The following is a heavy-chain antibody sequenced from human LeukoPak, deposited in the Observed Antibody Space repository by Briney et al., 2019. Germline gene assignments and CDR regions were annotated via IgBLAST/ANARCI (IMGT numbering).Heavy chain of an antibody. V-gene: IGHV3-30-3*01. CDR3: ARGQYPNYYMDV. J-gene: IGHJ6*03. CDR2: ISYDGSNK. D-gene: IGHD2-2*02. CDR1: GFTFSSYA. Sequence: GGSLRLSCAASGFTFSSYAMHWVHQAPGKGLEWVAVISYDGSNKYYADSVKGRFTISRDNSKNTLYLQMNSLRAEDTAVYYCARGQYPNYYMDVWGKGTTVTVSS.